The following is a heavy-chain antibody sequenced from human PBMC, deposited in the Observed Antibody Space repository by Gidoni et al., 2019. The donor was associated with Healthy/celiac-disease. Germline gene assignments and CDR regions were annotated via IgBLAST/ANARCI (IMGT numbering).Heavy chain of an antibody. CDR3: VKDPNYDFWSGYGIDY. Sequence: EVQLVESGGGLVQPGGYLSLSCSAPGFPFSSYAMHWVRQAPGKGLEYVSAISSNGGSTYYADSVKGRFTISRDNSKNTLYLQMSSLRAEDTAVYYCVKDPNYDFWSGYGIDYWGQGTLVTVSS. D-gene: IGHD3-3*01. V-gene: IGHV3-64D*08. J-gene: IGHJ4*02. CDR1: GFPFSSYA. CDR2: ISSNGGST.